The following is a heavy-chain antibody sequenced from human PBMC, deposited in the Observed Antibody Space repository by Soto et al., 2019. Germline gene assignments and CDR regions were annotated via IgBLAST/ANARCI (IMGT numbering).Heavy chain of an antibody. V-gene: IGHV5-51*01. CDR2: IYPGDSDT. CDR1: GYSFTNYW. Sequence: PGESLKISCKGSGYSFTNYWIGWVRQMPGKGLEWMGIIYPGDSDTRYSPSFQGQVTISADRSISTAYLQWSSLKASDTAMYYCARVASTVTRNWFDPWGQGTLVTVPQ. CDR3: ARVASTVTRNWFDP. J-gene: IGHJ5*02. D-gene: IGHD4-17*01.